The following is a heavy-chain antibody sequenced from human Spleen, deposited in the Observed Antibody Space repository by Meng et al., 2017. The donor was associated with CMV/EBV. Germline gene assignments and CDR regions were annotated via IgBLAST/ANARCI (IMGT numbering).Heavy chain of an antibody. CDR1: GSLFSSYT. CDR3: ARSGSSSSGLPLY. V-gene: IGHV3-21*01. CDR2: ISSSSSYI. Sequence: GESLKISCAVSGSLFSSYTMNWVREAPGKGLEWVSSISSSSSYIYYADSVKGRFTISRDNAKNSLYLQMNSLRAEDTAVYYCARSGSSSSGLPLYWGQGTLVTVSS. J-gene: IGHJ4*02. D-gene: IGHD6-6*01.